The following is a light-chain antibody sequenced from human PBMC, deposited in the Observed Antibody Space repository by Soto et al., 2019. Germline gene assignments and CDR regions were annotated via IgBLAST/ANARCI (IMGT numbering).Light chain of an antibody. CDR1: QSVGSD. CDR3: QQYNSWPIT. J-gene: IGKJ5*01. Sequence: EIVLTQSPVTLSLSPGERATLSCRASQSVGSDLAWYQQKPGQAPRLLIFGASSRATGVPPRFTGSGSGTEFTLTISGLQSEDFAVYYCQQYNSWPITFGQGTRLEIK. CDR2: GAS. V-gene: IGKV3D-15*01.